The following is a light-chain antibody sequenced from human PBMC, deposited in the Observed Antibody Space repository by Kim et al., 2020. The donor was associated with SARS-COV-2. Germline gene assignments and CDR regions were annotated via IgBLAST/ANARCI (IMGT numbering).Light chain of an antibody. CDR2: GAS. CDR1: QSVSSN. Sequence: SVSPGERATLSCGASQSVSSNLAWYQQKPGQAPRLLIYGASTRATGIPARFSGSGSGTEFTLTISSLQSEDFAVDYCQQYNNWPYTFGQGTKLEI. CDR3: QQYNNWPYT. J-gene: IGKJ2*01. V-gene: IGKV3-15*01.